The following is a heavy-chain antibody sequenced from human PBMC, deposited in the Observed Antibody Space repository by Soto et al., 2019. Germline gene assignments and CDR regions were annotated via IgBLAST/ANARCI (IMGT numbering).Heavy chain of an antibody. CDR2: ITWNSGSI. V-gene: IGHV3-9*01. Sequence: GGSLRLSCAASGFTFDGYAMHWVRQAPGKGLEWVSGITWNSGSIGYADSVKGRFTISRDNAKNSLFLQMNSLRAEDTALYYCIKALGDYDSSGFDYWGQGTLVTVSS. CDR1: GFTFDGYA. J-gene: IGHJ4*02. D-gene: IGHD3-22*01. CDR3: IKALGDYDSSGFDY.